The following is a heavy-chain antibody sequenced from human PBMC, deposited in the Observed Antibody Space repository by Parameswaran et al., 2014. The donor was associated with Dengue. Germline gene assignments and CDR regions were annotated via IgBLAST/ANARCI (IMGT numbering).Heavy chain of an antibody. CDR3: ARDYDYIWGSYRWDYFDY. Sequence: VRQAPGKGLEWVANIKQDGSEKDYVDSVKGRFTISRDNAKNSLYLQMNSLRAEDTAVYYCARDYDYIWGSYRWDYFDYWARNLVTVSS. V-gene: IGHV3-7*01. J-gene: IGHJ4*01. D-gene: IGHD3-16*02. CDR2: IKQDGSEK.